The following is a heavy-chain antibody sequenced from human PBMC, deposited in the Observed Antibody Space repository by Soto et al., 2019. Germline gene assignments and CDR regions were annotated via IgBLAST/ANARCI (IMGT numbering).Heavy chain of an antibody. D-gene: IGHD1-1*01. V-gene: IGHV3-23*01. CDR3: AKATATSGGAFEI. Sequence: PGGSLRLSCAVSGFICSSYDISWVRQAPGKGLEWVSTILVGGSTHYEDSVKGRFTISRDTSKNTAYLQMNSLTAGDTAFYYCAKATATSGGAFEIYGQGTMVTV. CDR2: ILVGGST. CDR1: GFICSSYD. J-gene: IGHJ3*02.